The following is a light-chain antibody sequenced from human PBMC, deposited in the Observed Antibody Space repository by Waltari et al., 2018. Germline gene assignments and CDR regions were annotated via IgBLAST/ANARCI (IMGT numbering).Light chain of an antibody. CDR2: GNN. V-gene: IGLV1-40*01. J-gene: IGLJ3*02. CDR3: QSFDSNVRGGVV. CDR1: SSNIGAGHD. Sequence: QSILTQPTSVSGAPGQRVTISCTGSSSNIGAGHDVHWYQAFPGTAPKLLIYGNNKWSSGVPDRFSCPKAGSSASLAIMGLQDEDEADYYCQSFDSNVRGGVVFGGGTKVTVL.